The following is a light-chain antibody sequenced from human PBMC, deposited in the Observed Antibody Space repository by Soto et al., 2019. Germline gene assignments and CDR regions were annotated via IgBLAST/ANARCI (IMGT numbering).Light chain of an antibody. CDR3: QSYDSSLSGSKV. CDR1: NSNIGAGYD. Sequence: QAVVTQPPSVSGAPGQRVSISFTGSNSNIGAGYDVHWYQQLPGTAPKLLIYGNINRPSGVPDRFSGSKSGASAFLVITGLQAEDEADYYCQSYDSSLSGSKVFGGGTKLTV. J-gene: IGLJ3*02. CDR2: GNI. V-gene: IGLV1-40*01.